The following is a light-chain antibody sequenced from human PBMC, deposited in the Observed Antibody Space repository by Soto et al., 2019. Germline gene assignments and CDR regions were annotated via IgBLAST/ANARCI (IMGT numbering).Light chain of an antibody. CDR2: EVT. J-gene: IGLJ1*01. CDR3: GSYRTGVCV. V-gene: IGLV2-14*01. CDR1: SGDVGSYNY. Sequence: QSALTQPASVSGSPGQSITISCTGTSGDVGSYNYVSWYQQGPGKAPKLMIYEVTNRPSGVSDRFSGSKSGNTASLTISGLRYEDEAEYYCGSYRTGVCVFGTGTKVTVL.